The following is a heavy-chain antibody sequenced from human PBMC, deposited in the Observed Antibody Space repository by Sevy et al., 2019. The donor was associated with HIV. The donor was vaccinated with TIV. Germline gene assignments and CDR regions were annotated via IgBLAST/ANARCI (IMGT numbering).Heavy chain of an antibody. CDR3: AKDRRGNIHGNLHSGMDG. J-gene: IGHJ6*02. V-gene: IGHV3-9*01. D-gene: IGHD3-16*01. Sequence: GGSLRLSCAASGFTFDDYAMHWVRQAPGKGLEWVSGISWNSGSIGYADSVKGRFTISRDNAKNSLYLQMNSLRAEDTALYYCAKDRRGNIHGNLHSGMDGWGQETTVTASS. CDR2: ISWNSGSI. CDR1: GFTFDDYA.